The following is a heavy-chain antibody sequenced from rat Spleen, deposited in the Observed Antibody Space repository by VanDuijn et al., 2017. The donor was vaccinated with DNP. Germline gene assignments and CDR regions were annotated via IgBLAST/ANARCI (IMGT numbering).Heavy chain of an antibody. V-gene: IGHV5S10*01. D-gene: IGHD1-11*01. CDR1: GFTFSDSA. Sequence: EVQLVESGGGVVQPGNSLKLSCAASGFTFSDSAMAWVRQSPKKGLEWVATIIYDGSHTFYRDSIKGRFTISRDNAKTTLDLQMDSLRTDDTATYYCVTRGMYGGYDHWGQGVMDTVSS. CDR3: VTRGMYGGYDH. CDR2: IIYDGSHT. J-gene: IGHJ2*01.